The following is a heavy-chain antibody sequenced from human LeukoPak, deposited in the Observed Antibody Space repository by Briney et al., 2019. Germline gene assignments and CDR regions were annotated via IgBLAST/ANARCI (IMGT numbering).Heavy chain of an antibody. D-gene: IGHD6-19*01. CDR3: ARGGHKQWLVRLRYYGMDV. J-gene: IGHJ6*02. CDR2: MNPNSGNT. CDR1: GYTFTSYD. V-gene: IGHV1-8*01. Sequence: ASVKVSCKASGYTFTSYDINWVRQATGQGLEWMGWMNPNSGNTGYAQKFQGRVTMTRNTSISTAYMELSSLRSEDTTVYYCARGGHKQWLVRLRYYGMDVWGQGTTVTVSS.